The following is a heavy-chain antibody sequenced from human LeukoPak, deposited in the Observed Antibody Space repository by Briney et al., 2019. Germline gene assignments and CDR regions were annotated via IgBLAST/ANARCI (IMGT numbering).Heavy chain of an antibody. CDR3: ARSSSSSWYGSFDI. J-gene: IGHJ3*02. V-gene: IGHV4-34*01. CDR1: GGSFSGYY. Sequence: KPSETMSLTCAVYGGSFSGYYWSWIRQPPGKGLEWIGEINHSGSTNYNTSLKSRVTISVDTSKNQFSLKLSSVTAADTAVYYCARSSSSSWYGSFDIWGQGTMVTVSS. CDR2: INHSGST. D-gene: IGHD6-13*01.